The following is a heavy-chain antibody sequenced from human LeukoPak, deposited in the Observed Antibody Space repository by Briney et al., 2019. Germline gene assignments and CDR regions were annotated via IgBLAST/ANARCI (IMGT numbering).Heavy chain of an antibody. CDR1: GFTFSSYA. Sequence: GGSLRLSCAASGFTFSSYAMSWVRQAPGKGLEWVSAVSGSGGSTYYADSVKGRFTISRDNSKNTLYLQMNSLRAEDTAVYYCAKDKYSPNINNWFDPWGQGTLVIVSS. D-gene: IGHD5-18*01. CDR3: AKDKYSPNINNWFDP. J-gene: IGHJ5*02. V-gene: IGHV3-23*01. CDR2: VSGSGGST.